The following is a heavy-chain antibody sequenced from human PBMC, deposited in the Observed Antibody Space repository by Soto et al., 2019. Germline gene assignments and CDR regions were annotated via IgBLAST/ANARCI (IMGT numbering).Heavy chain of an antibody. CDR3: AREVRIGDYYFDP. V-gene: IGHV4-30-2*01. CDR2: IYHTGST. CDR1: GGSITTAGYS. J-gene: IGHJ4*02. D-gene: IGHD4-17*01. Sequence: LSLTCTVSGGSITTAGYSWNWIRQPPGKGLEWIGYIYHTGSTYYNPSLKSRVTISIDRSKNQFSLNLSSMTAADTAVYYCAREVRIGDYYFDPWGQGTLVTVSS.